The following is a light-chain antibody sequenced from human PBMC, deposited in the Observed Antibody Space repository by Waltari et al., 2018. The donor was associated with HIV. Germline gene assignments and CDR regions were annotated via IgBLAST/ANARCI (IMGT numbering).Light chain of an antibody. CDR1: WSDIESTY. J-gene: IGLJ3*02. CDR3: STWDGSLGAYV. Sequence: QSVLTQPPSVSGTPGQTVTISCSGPWSDIESTYVYWYKVVPGTDPQLLIYRNHQRPSGVPCRFSASKSCASASLAVSGLRSDDEADYYCSTWDGSLGAYVFGGGTKLTVL. V-gene: IGLV1-47*01. CDR2: RNH.